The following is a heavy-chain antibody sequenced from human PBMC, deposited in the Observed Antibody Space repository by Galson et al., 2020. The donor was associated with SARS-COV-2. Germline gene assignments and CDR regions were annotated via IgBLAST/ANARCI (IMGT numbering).Heavy chain of an antibody. CDR2: ISPDGRGT. D-gene: IGHD5-12*01. CDR1: GFTFSSYG. V-gene: IGHV3-30*18. J-gene: IGHJ5*02. CDR3: AKEIGTFSGYDT. Sequence: TGGSLRLSCAASGFTFSSYGIHWVRQAPGKGLEWVAVISPDGRGTHYVDSVKGRFTISRDNSKNRLNLQMNTLRPEDTAVYYCAKEIGTFSGYDTWGQGTLVTVSS.